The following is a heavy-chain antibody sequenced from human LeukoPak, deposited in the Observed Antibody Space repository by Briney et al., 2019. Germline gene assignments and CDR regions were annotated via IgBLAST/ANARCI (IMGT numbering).Heavy chain of an antibody. J-gene: IGHJ4*02. V-gene: IGHV3-33*01. D-gene: IGHD6-13*01. CDR1: GFTFSSYG. CDR3: ARGQLGLHYFDY. CDR2: IWYDGSNK. Sequence: GGSLRLSCAASGFTFSSYGMHWVRQAPGKGLEWVAVIWYDGSNKYYTDSVKGRFTISRDNSKNTLYLQMNSLRAEDTAVYYCARGQLGLHYFDYWGQGTLVTVSS.